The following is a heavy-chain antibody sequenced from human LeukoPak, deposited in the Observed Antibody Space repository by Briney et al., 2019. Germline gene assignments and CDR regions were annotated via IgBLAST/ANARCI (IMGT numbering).Heavy chain of an antibody. Sequence: GGSLRLSCAASGFTFSSYAMSWVRQAPGKGLEWVSVIYSGTTTYYADSVKGRFTISRDNSKNTLYLRMNSLRAEDTAVYYCALRGGSGSYSYFFDSWGQGTLVTVSS. CDR1: GFTFSSYA. CDR2: IYSGTTT. V-gene: IGHV3-23*03. D-gene: IGHD3-10*01. J-gene: IGHJ4*02. CDR3: ALRGGSGSYSYFFDS.